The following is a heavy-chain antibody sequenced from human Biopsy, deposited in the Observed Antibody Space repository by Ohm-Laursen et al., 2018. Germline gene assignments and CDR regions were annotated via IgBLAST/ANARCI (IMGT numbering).Heavy chain of an antibody. CDR3: ALASFDY. CDR1: GYTFTTYY. J-gene: IGHJ4*02. Sequence: ASVKVSCKTSGYTFTTYYIHWVRQAPGQGLEWMGIINPGGNSTDYTQNFQGRVTMTWDTSTTTVYMELSSLRSEDTAVYYCALASFDYWGQGTLVTVTS. V-gene: IGHV1-46*01. CDR2: INPGGNST.